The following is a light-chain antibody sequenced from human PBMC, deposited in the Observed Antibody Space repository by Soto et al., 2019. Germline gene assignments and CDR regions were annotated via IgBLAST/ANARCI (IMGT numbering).Light chain of an antibody. J-gene: IGKJ4*01. Sequence: EIVLTQSPGILSLSSGERATLSCRASQSIGSGFLTWYQQKPGQCPRLLIYAASSRATGTPDRFSGSGSGTDFTLTISRLEPEDFAVYYCQQYGSSPTFGGGTKVDIK. CDR3: QQYGSSPT. V-gene: IGKV3-20*01. CDR1: QSIGSGF. CDR2: AAS.